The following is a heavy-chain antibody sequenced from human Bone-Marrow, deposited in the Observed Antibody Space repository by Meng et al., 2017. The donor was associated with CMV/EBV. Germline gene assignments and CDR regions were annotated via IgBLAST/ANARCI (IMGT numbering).Heavy chain of an antibody. D-gene: IGHD2-2*01. J-gene: IGHJ4*02. CDR1: GGSINNYH. CDR2: IYTSGST. CDR3: ARDRFCPSTSCSQYYFDY. Sequence: QVQLQESGPGLVKPSETLSRTCTVSGGSINNYHWSWIRQSAGKGLEWIGRIYTSGSTNYNPSLKSRVTMSVDTSKTQFSLKLTSVTAADTAVYYCARDRFCPSTSCSQYYFDYWGQGTLVTVS. V-gene: IGHV4-4*07.